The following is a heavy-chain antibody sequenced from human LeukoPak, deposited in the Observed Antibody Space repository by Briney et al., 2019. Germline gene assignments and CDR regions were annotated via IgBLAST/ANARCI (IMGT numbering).Heavy chain of an antibody. J-gene: IGHJ6*02. D-gene: IGHD5-18*01. CDR1: GGSISSSSYY. CDR2: IYYSGST. CDR3: ASGVQLWSSYYGMDV. Sequence: PSETLSLTCTVSGGSISSSSYYWGWIRQPPGKGLEWIGSIYYSGSTYYNPSLKSRVTISVDTSKNQFSLKLSSVTAADTAVYYCASGVQLWSSYYGMDVWGQGTTVTVSS. V-gene: IGHV4-39*01.